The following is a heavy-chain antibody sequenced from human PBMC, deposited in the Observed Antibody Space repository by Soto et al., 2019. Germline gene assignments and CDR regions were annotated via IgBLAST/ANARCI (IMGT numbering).Heavy chain of an antibody. CDR2: IYYSGST. CDR3: ARHGRSIAAAGTVWFDP. D-gene: IGHD6-13*01. J-gene: IGHJ5*02. Sequence: LSLTCTVSGGSISSSSYYWGWIRQPPGKGLEWIGSIYYSGSTYYNPSLKSRVTISVDTSKNQFSLKLSSVTAADTAVYYCARHGRSIAAAGTVWFDPWGQGTLVTVSS. V-gene: IGHV4-39*01. CDR1: GGSISSSSYY.